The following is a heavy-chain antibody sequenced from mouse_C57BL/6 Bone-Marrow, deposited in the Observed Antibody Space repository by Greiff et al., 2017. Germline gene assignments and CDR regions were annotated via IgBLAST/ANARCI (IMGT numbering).Heavy chain of an antibody. V-gene: IGHV2-2*01. CDR1: GFSLPSYG. CDR3: ASYYDYDGRYYYAMDY. D-gene: IGHD2-4*01. J-gene: IGHJ4*01. CDR2: IWSGGST. Sequence: QVQLQQSGPGLVQPSPSLSITCTVSGFSLPSYGVHWVRQSPGKGLEWLGVIWSGGSTDYNAAFISRLSISKDNSKSQVFFQMNSLQADDTAIYYCASYYDYDGRYYYAMDYGGQGTSVTVSS.